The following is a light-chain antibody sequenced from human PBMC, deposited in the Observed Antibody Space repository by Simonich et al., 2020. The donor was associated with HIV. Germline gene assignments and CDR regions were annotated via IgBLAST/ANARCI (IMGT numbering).Light chain of an antibody. CDR2: AAS. CDR1: QGISSY. J-gene: IGKJ5*01. CDR3: QQFNSYPPT. V-gene: IGKV1-8*01. Sequence: AIRMTQSPSSLSASTGDRVTITCRASQGISSYLAWYQQKPGKAPKLLIYAASTLQSGVPSRFSGSGSGTDFTLTISSLQPEDFATYYCQQFNSYPPTFGQGTRLEIK.